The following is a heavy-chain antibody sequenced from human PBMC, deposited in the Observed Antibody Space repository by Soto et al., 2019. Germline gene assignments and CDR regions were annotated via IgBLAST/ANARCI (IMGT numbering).Heavy chain of an antibody. J-gene: IGHJ6*02. CDR1: GGSISRGGYY. D-gene: IGHD2-2*01. Sequence: PSETLSLTSTVSGGSISRGGYYWSWIRQHPGKGLEWIGYIYYSGSTYYNPSLKTRVTISVDTSKNQFSLKLSSVTAADTAVYYCARFCSSTSCYWGGKSIAPTDVWGQGTTVTVSS. V-gene: IGHV4-31*03. CDR2: IYYSGST. CDR3: ARFCSSTSCYWGGKSIAPTDV.